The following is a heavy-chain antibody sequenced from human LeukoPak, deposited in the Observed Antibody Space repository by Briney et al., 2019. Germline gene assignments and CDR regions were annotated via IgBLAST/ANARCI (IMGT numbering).Heavy chain of an antibody. CDR1: GYTFTSYY. CDR3: ARDRGIVGAEGGWFDP. J-gene: IGHJ5*02. CDR2: INPSGGST. Sequence: GASVKVSCKASGYTFTSYYMHWVRQAPGQGLEWMGIINPSGGSTSYAQKFQGRVTMTRDTSISTAYMELSRLRSDDTAVYYCARDRGIVGAEGGWFDPWGQGTLVTVSS. V-gene: IGHV1-46*01. D-gene: IGHD1-26*01.